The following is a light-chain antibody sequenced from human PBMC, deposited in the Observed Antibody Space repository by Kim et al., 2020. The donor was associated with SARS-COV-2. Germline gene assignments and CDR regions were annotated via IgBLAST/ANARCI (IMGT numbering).Light chain of an antibody. Sequence: IQLTQSPSSLSASVGDRVTITCRASQGISSHLAWYQQRPGQAPKLLIYAASTLQSAVPSRFSGSGSGTDFTLTISSLQPEDFATYYCQHLNSFPPYPFAQGTKLEI. J-gene: IGKJ2*01. V-gene: IGKV1-9*01. CDR2: AAS. CDR3: QHLNSFPPYP. CDR1: QGISSH.